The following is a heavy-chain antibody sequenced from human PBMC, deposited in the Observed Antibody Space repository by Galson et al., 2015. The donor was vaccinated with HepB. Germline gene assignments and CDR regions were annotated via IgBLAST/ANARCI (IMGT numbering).Heavy chain of an antibody. D-gene: IGHD3-10*01. Sequence: SVKVSCKASGYTFTSYGISWVRQAPGQGLEWMGWISAYNGNTNYAQKLQGRVTMTTDTSTSTAYMELRSLRSDDTAVYYCARRSGRREMYYGMDVWGQGTTVTVSS. CDR3: ARRSGRREMYYGMDV. CDR1: GYTFTSYG. V-gene: IGHV1-18*01. J-gene: IGHJ6*02. CDR2: ISAYNGNT.